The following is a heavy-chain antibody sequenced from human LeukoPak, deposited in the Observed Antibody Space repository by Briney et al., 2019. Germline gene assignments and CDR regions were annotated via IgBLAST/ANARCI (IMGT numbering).Heavy chain of an antibody. D-gene: IGHD6-19*01. CDR2: IYGGGST. Sequence: GGSLRLSCAASGFTVSSNYMNWVRQTPGEGLEWGSLIYGGGSTYYADSVKGRFTISRDNSKNTLYLQMNSLRAEDTAVYYCARDLASSSGWEFDYWGQGTLVTVSS. J-gene: IGHJ4*02. CDR1: GFTVSSNY. CDR3: ARDLASSSGWEFDY. V-gene: IGHV3-53*01.